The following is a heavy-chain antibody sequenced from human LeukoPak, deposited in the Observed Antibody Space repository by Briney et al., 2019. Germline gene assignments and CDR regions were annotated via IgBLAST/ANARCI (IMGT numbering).Heavy chain of an antibody. Sequence: PGGSLRLTCAASGFSFSEFYMNWIRQAPGKGLEWISSIYSGDSTKHYADSVKGRFIISRDNAKNSLYLQMNSLRAEDTAVYYCAREGIVGASPSYYGMDVWGQGTTVTVSS. J-gene: IGHJ6*02. CDR2: IYSGDSTK. CDR3: AREGIVGASPSYYGMDV. D-gene: IGHD1-26*01. V-gene: IGHV3-11*04. CDR1: GFSFSEFY.